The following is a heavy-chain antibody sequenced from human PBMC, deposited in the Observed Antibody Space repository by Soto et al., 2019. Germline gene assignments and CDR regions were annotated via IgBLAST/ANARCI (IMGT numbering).Heavy chain of an antibody. D-gene: IGHD5-18*01. CDR2: ISAYNGNT. Sequence: ASVKVSCKASGYTFTSYGISWVRQAPGQGLDWMGWISAYNGNTNYAQKLQGRVTMTTDTSTSTAYMELRSLRSDDTAVYYCARDRLRGYSYGPFDYWGQGTLVTVSS. CDR1: GYTFTSYG. V-gene: IGHV1-18*01. CDR3: ARDRLRGYSYGPFDY. J-gene: IGHJ4*02.